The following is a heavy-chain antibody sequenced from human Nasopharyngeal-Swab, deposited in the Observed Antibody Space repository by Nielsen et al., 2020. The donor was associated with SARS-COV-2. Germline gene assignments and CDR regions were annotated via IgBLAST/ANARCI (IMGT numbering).Heavy chain of an antibody. J-gene: IGHJ6*02. CDR2: ISGSGDTT. CDR3: AKAPYLRGLDV. Sequence: GGSLRLSCAASGFTFSSYAMSWVRQAPGKGLEWVSIISGSGDTTYYADSVKDRFTISRDNSKNTLYLQTNSLRVEDTAVYYCAKAPYLRGLDVWGPWTTFPLSS. CDR1: GFTFSSYA. V-gene: IGHV3-23*01. D-gene: IGHD2-21*01.